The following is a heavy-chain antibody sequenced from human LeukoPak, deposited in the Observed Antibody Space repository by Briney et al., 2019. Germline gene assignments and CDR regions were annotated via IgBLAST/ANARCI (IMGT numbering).Heavy chain of an antibody. J-gene: IGHJ3*02. V-gene: IGHV4-31*03. Sequence: SETLSLTCTVSGGSISSGGYYWSWIRQYPGKGLEWIVYIYYSGSTYYNPSLKSRVTISVDTSKNQFSLKLSSVTAADTAVYYCARDSGYYDSSGYWGSALAFDIWGQGTMVTVSS. CDR1: GGSISSGGYY. D-gene: IGHD3-22*01. CDR3: ARDSGYYDSSGYWGSALAFDI. CDR2: IYYSGST.